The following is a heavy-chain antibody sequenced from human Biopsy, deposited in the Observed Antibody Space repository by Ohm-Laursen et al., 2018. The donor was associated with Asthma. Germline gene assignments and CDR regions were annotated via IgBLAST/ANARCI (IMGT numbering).Heavy chain of an antibody. Sequence: ASVKVSCKSSGYNFISFAIHWARQAPGHSLEWMGWINAANGNTKYSQKFQGRLTISRDTSASTAYMDLSSLRSEDTAVYYCARTYFDFLTGQVHDAFAMWGQGTMVTVSS. V-gene: IGHV1-3*01. CDR1: GYNFISFA. CDR2: INAANGNT. CDR3: ARTYFDFLTGQVHDAFAM. J-gene: IGHJ3*02. D-gene: IGHD3-9*01.